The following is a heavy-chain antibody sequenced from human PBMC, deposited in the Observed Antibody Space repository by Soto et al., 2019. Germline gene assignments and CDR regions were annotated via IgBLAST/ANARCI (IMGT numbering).Heavy chain of an antibody. CDR1: GYTLTELS. Sequence: GASVKVSCKVSGYTLTELSMHWVRQAPGKGLEWMGGFDPEDGETIYAQKFQGRITMTEDTSTDTAYMELSSLRSEDTAEYYCATFLRAFQYDSSGYYYFDYWGQGTLVTVSS. V-gene: IGHV1-24*01. CDR3: ATFLRAFQYDSSGYYYFDY. CDR2: FDPEDGET. D-gene: IGHD3-22*01. J-gene: IGHJ4*02.